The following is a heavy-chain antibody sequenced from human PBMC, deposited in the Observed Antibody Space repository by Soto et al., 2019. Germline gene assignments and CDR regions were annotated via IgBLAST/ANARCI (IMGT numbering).Heavy chain of an antibody. V-gene: IGHV1-46*01. CDR3: IAAAGTYREIDY. J-gene: IGHJ4*02. Sequence: GASVKVSCKASGYTFTSYYMHWVRQAPGQGLEWMGIINPSGGSTSYAQKFQGRVTMTRDTSTSTVYMELSSLRSEDTAVYYCIAAAGTYREIDYWGQGTLVTVSS. CDR2: INPSGGST. D-gene: IGHD6-13*01. CDR1: GYTFTSYY.